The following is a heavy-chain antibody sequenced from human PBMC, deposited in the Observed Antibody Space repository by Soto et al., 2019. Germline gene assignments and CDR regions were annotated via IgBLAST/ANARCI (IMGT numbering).Heavy chain of an antibody. CDR1: GDSIRSYY. CDR3: AREGVAAPYYFYGMDV. CDR2: ISYTGST. D-gene: IGHD2-15*01. Sequence: SETLSLTCTVSGDSIRSYYWSWIRQPPGKGLEWIGYISYTGSTHYNPSLKSRVTISADTSKNQYSLKLSSVTTADTALYYCAREGVAAPYYFYGMDVWGQGSTVTVSS. V-gene: IGHV4-59*01. J-gene: IGHJ6*02.